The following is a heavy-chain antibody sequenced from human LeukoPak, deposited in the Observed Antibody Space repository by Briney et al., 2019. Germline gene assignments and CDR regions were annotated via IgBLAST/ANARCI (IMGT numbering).Heavy chain of an antibody. Sequence: GASVKVSCKASGYTFTSYDINWVRQATGQGLERMGWMNPNSGNTGYAQKFQGRVTITRNTSISTAYMELSSLRSEDTAVYYCARESNYYDSSGYATRAFDIWGQGTMVTVSS. V-gene: IGHV1-8*03. J-gene: IGHJ3*02. CDR3: ARESNYYDSSGYATRAFDI. D-gene: IGHD3-22*01. CDR2: MNPNSGNT. CDR1: GYTFTSYD.